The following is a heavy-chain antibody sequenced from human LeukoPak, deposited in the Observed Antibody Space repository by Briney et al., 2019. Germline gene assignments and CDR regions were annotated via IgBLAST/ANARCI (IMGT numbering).Heavy chain of an antibody. V-gene: IGHV4-4*07. CDR3: ATVRIAARPYFDY. Sequence: PSETLSLTCTVSGGSISNYYWSWIRQPAGRGLEWIGRIYTSGSTNYNPNYNPSLKSRVTMSVDTSRNQFSLKLTSVTAADTAVYYCATVRIAARPYFDYWGQGTLVTVS. CDR2: IYTSGST. D-gene: IGHD6-6*01. CDR1: GGSISNYY. J-gene: IGHJ4*02.